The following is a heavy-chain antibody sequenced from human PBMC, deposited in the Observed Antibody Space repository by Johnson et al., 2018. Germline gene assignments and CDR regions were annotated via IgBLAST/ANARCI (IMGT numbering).Heavy chain of an antibody. V-gene: IGHV3-30*03. CDR1: GFTFSSYG. Sequence: VQLVESGGGVVQPGRSLILSCAASGFTFSSYGMHWVRQVPGKGLEWVAVISYDGNNKYYADSVKGRFTISRDNPKNTLFVQMNRLTAEDMAVYYCAREAYTSGRTGVFDVWGQGTMVTVSS. CDR3: AREAYTSGRTGVFDV. J-gene: IGHJ3*01. CDR2: ISYDGNNK. D-gene: IGHD1-1*01.